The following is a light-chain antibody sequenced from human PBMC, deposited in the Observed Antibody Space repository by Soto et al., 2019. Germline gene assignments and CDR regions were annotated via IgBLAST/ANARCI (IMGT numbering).Light chain of an antibody. CDR2: GAS. J-gene: IGKJ1*01. Sequence: EIVLTQSPGTLSLSPGERATLSCRASQTIVGSYLAWYQQKPGQAPRLLINGASTRASGIPDRFSGGGSGTDFTLTISRLEPEDSAVYYCQLGGFGQGTKVEIQ. CDR1: QTIVGSY. CDR3: QLGG. V-gene: IGKV3-20*01.